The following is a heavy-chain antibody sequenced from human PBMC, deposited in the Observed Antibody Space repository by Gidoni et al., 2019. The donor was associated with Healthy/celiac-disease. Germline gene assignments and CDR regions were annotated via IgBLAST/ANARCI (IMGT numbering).Heavy chain of an antibody. Sequence: QVQLQESGPGLVKPSETLSLTCTVSGGSISSYYWSWIRQPPGKGLEWIGYIYYSGSTNYNPSLKSRVTISVDTSKTQFSLKLSSVTAADTAVYYCATCRHCTNAQDNTGTYGMDVWGQGTTVTVSS. CDR1: GGSISSYY. J-gene: IGHJ6*02. CDR2: IYYSGST. D-gene: IGHD2-8*01. CDR3: ATCRHCTNAQDNTGTYGMDV. V-gene: IGHV4-59*08.